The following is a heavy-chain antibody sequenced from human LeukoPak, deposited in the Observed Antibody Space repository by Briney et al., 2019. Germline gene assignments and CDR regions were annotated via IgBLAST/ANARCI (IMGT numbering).Heavy chain of an antibody. V-gene: IGHV1-69*13. CDR2: IIPIFGTA. D-gene: IGHD2-2*01. Sequence: GASVKVSCKASGYTFTSYGISWVRQAPGQGLEWMGGIIPIFGTANYAQKFQGRVTITADESTSTAYMELSSLRSEDTAVYYCARDSSSTSRGVDYWGQGTLVTVSS. J-gene: IGHJ4*02. CDR1: GYTFTSYG. CDR3: ARDSSSTSRGVDY.